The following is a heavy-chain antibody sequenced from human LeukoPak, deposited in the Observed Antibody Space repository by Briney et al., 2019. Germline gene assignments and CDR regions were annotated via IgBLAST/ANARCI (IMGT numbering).Heavy chain of an antibody. CDR3: ARAARRRDNWFDP. Sequence: ASVKVSCKASGYTFTSYGISWVRQAPGQGVEWMGWISAYNGNTNYAQKLQGRVTMTTDTSTSTSYMELRSLRSDDTAVYYCARAARRRDNWFDPWGQGTLVTVSS. V-gene: IGHV1-18*04. CDR1: GYTFTSYG. CDR2: ISAYNGNT. J-gene: IGHJ5*02.